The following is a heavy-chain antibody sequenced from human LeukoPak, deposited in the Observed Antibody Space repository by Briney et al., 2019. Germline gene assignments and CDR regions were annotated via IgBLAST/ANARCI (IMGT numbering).Heavy chain of an antibody. CDR1: GGSSSGYY. V-gene: IGHV4-34*01. J-gene: IGHJ5*02. CDR3: ARAYSSSWYFNWFDP. D-gene: IGHD6-13*01. Sequence: SETLSLTCAVYGGSSSGYYWSWIRQPPGKGLEWIGEINHSGSTNYNPSLESRVTISVDTSKNQFSLKLSSVTAADTAVYYCARAYSSSWYFNWFDPWGQGTLVTVSS. CDR2: INHSGST.